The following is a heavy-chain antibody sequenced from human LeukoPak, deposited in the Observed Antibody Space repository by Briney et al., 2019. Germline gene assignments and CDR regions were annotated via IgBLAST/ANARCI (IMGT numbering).Heavy chain of an antibody. CDR3: ARERRPKLRIDY. CDR1: GFTFSSYS. CDR2: TSSSSSYI. V-gene: IGHV3-21*01. Sequence: GGSLRLSCAASGFTFSSYSMNWVRQAPGKGLEWVSSTSSSSSYIYYADSVKGRFTISRDNAKNSLYLQMNSLRAEDTAVYYCARERRPKLRIDYWGQGTLVTVSP. J-gene: IGHJ4*02.